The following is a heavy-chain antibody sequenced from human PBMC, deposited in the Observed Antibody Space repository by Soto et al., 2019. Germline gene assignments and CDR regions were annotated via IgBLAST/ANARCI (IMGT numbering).Heavy chain of an antibody. D-gene: IGHD1-26*01. CDR2: ISYDGRNN. CDR3: AREEEWEPPQDF. J-gene: IGHJ4*02. V-gene: IGHV3-30*04. Sequence: QVQLVESGGGVVQPGRSLRLSCAASGFTFSSYAMHWFRQAPGKGLEWVAVISYDGRNNYYADSVKGRFTISRHNSENPPYLQMNSLGAEDTPVYYCAREEEWEPPQDFWCQGTLVTVSS. CDR1: GFTFSSYA.